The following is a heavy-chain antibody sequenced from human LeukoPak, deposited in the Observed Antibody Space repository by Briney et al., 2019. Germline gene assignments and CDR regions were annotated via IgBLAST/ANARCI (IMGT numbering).Heavy chain of an antibody. CDR1: GGTFSSYA. CDR3: ARASPYFYCSGGSCYFPP. V-gene: IGHV1-69*05. CDR2: IIPIFGTA. D-gene: IGHD2-15*01. Sequence: SVKVSCKASGGTFSSYAISWVRQAPGQGLEWMGGIIPIFGTANYAQKFQGRVTITTDESTSTAYMELSSLRSEDTAVYYCARASPYFYCSGGSCYFPPWGQGTLVTVSS. J-gene: IGHJ5*02.